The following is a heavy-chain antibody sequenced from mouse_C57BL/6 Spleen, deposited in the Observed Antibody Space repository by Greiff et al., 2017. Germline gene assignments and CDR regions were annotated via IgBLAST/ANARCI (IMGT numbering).Heavy chain of an antibody. CDR3: AKNRYYGNYYAFDY. Sequence: VMLVESGPGLVQPSQSLSITCTVSGFSLTSYGVHWVSQSLGKGLEWLGVIWRGGSHDCNEPLLYRLSITNYNAKSQVFFKMNILQADDTAIYYCAKNRYYGNYYAFDYWGQGTSVTVSS. CDR1: GFSLTSYG. D-gene: IGHD2-1*01. V-gene: IGHV2-5*01. J-gene: IGHJ4*01. CDR2: IWRGGSH.